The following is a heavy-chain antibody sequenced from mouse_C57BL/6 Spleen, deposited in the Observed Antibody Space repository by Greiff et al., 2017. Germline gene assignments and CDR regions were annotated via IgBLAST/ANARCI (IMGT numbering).Heavy chain of an antibody. CDR1: GYTFTSYW. CDR2: IYPGNSDT. D-gene: IGHD1-1*02. Sequence: EVQLQQSGTVLARPGASVKMSCKTSGYTFTSYWMHWVKQRPGQGLEWIGAIYPGNSDTSYNQKFKGKAKLTAVTSASTAYMELSSLTNEDSAVYYCTRGYGGNSYYFDYWGQGTTLTVSS. CDR3: TRGYGGNSYYFDY. J-gene: IGHJ2*01. V-gene: IGHV1-5*01.